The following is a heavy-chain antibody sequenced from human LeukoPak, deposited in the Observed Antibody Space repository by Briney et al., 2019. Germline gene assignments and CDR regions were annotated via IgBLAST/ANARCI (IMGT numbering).Heavy chain of an antibody. CDR3: ARTEDDIGEFLSYFDY. V-gene: IGHV3-20*04. CDR2: INWNGGST. Sequence: PGGSLRLSCAASGFTFDDYGMSWVRQAPGKGLEWVSGINWNGGSTGYADSVKGRFTISRDNAKNSLYLQMNSLRAEDTAVYYCARTEDDIGEFLSYFDYWGQGTLVTVSS. D-gene: IGHD3-10*01. CDR1: GFTFDDYG. J-gene: IGHJ4*02.